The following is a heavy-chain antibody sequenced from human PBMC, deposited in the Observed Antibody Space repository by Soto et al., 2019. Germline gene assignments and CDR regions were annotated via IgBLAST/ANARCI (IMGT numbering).Heavy chain of an antibody. CDR3: ARYGGSSYYYFDP. CDR1: GGSFSGYY. D-gene: IGHD6-13*01. V-gene: IGHV4-34*01. J-gene: IGHJ4*02. Sequence: VQLQQWGAGLLKPSETLSLTCAVYGGSFSGYYWSWIRQPPGKGLEWIGEISHSGTTNYNPSLKSRVTISLDKSKNQFSLHLTSVTAADTALYYCARYGGSSYYYFDPWGQGTLVTVSS. CDR2: ISHSGTT.